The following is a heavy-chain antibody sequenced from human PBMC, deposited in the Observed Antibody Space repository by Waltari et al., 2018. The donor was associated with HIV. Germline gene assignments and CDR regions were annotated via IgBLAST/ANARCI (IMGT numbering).Heavy chain of an antibody. CDR2: MNPNSGNT. J-gene: IGHJ5*02. CDR1: GYTFTSYD. Sequence: QVQLVQSGAEVKKPGASVKVSCKASGYTFTSYDINWVRQATGQGLEWMGWMNPNSGNTGYAQKFQGRVTMTRNTSISTAYMELSSLRSEDTAVYYCASIYDSSGYYYNDWFDPWGQGTLVTVSS. D-gene: IGHD3-22*01. V-gene: IGHV1-8*01. CDR3: ASIYDSSGYYYNDWFDP.